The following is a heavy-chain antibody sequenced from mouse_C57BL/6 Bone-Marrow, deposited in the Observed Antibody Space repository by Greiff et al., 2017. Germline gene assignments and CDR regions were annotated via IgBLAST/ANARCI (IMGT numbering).Heavy chain of an antibody. CDR1: GYTFTSYW. D-gene: IGHD2-3*01. Sequence: QVQLQQPGAELVKPGASVKVSCKASGYTFTSYWMHWVKQRPGQGLEWIGRIHPSDSDTNYNQKFKGKATLTVDKSSSTAYMQLSSLTSEDTAIYYCARGDYDGYYGNYFDYWGQGTTLTVSS. V-gene: IGHV1-74*01. CDR2: IHPSDSDT. J-gene: IGHJ2*01. CDR3: ARGDYDGYYGNYFDY.